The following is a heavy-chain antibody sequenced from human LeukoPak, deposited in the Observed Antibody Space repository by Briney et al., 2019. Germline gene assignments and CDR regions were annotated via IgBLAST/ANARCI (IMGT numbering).Heavy chain of an antibody. Sequence: SSETLSLTCTVSGGSISSYYWSWIRQPPGKGLEWIGYIYYSGSTNYNPSLKSRVTISVDTSKNQFSLKLSSVTAADTAMYYCARTYYDFWSGSYWYAFDIWGQGTMVTVSS. CDR1: GGSISSYY. V-gene: IGHV4-59*01. CDR2: IYYSGST. J-gene: IGHJ3*02. D-gene: IGHD3-3*01. CDR3: ARTYYDFWSGSYWYAFDI.